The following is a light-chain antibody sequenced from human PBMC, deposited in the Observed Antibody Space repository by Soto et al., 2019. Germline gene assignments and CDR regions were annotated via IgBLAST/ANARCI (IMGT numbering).Light chain of an antibody. Sequence: EIVLTQSPDNLSLSPGERATLSSRASHSVSSSYVAWYQQKPGQAPRLLIYVASSRATGIPHRFSGSGSGTDFTLTISRLEPEDFAVYYCHQYDNSPRTFGQGTKVDIK. CDR2: VAS. CDR3: HQYDNSPRT. J-gene: IGKJ1*01. V-gene: IGKV3-20*01. CDR1: HSVSSSY.